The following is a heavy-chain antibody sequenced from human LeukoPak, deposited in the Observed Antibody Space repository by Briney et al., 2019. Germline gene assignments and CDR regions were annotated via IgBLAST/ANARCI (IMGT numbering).Heavy chain of an antibody. CDR2: ISYDGSNK. J-gene: IGHJ5*02. V-gene: IGHV3-30-3*01. D-gene: IGHD5-12*01. Sequence: GGSLRLSCAASGFTFSSYAMHWVRQAPGKGLEWVAVISYDGSNKYYADSVKGRFTISRDNPKNTLYLQMNSLRAEDTAVYYCAKEYMVATDPWGQGTLVTVSS. CDR3: AKEYMVATDP. CDR1: GFTFSSYA.